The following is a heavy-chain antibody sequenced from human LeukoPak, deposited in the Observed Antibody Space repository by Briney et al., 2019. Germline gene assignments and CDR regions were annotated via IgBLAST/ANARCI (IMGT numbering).Heavy chain of an antibody. CDR2: IYYGGST. V-gene: IGHV4-39*01. J-gene: IGHJ6*03. CDR3: ARRIIGTSGYYCYYMDV. Sequence: SETLSLTCTVSGGSISTPIYHWGWIRQPPGKGREWTGSIYYGGSTYYNPSLKSRVTISVDPSKNQFSLKLNSVTAAHPAVYYCARRIIGTSGYYCYYMDVWGKGTTVTVSS. D-gene: IGHD3-10*01. CDR1: GGSISTPIYH.